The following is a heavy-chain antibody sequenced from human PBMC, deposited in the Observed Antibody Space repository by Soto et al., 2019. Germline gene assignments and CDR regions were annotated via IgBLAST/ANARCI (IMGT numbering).Heavy chain of an antibody. CDR1: GGTFSSYA. V-gene: IGHV1-69*13. CDR2: IIPIFGTA. D-gene: IGHD2-2*01. CDR3: ARDVRDCSSTSCRYYFDY. J-gene: IGHJ4*02. Sequence: SVKVSCKASGGTFSSYAISWVRQAPGQGLEWMGGIIPIFGTANYAQKFQGRVTITADESTSTAYMELSSLRSEDTAVYYCARDVRDCSSTSCRYYFDYWGKGTRVTVSS.